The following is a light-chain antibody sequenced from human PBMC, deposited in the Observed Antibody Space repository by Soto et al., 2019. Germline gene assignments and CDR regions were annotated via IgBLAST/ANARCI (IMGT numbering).Light chain of an antibody. CDR2: DSN. CDR3: GTWDSSLSAVV. J-gene: IGLJ2*01. CDR1: SSNIGNNY. V-gene: IGLV1-51*01. Sequence: QSVLKQPPSVSAAPGQKITISCSGSSSNIGNNYVSWYQQLPGTAPKLLIFDSNKRPSGIPDRFSGSKSGTSATLGITGLQTGDEADYYCGTWDSSLSAVVFGGGTKVTVL.